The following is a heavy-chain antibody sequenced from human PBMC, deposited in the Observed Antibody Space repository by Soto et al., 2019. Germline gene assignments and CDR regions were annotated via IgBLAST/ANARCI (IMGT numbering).Heavy chain of an antibody. D-gene: IGHD3-3*02. CDR3: ARGHSAGLADRAWFDP. CDR2: IYYSGST. Sequence: SETLSLTCTVSGDSVSTTSYYWTWIRQPPGKGLEWIGYIYYSGSTNYNPSLKSRVTISVDTSKNQFSLKLSSVTAADTAVYYCARGHSAGLADRAWFDPWGQGTLVTVSS. CDR1: GDSVSTTSYY. V-gene: IGHV4-61*01. J-gene: IGHJ5*02.